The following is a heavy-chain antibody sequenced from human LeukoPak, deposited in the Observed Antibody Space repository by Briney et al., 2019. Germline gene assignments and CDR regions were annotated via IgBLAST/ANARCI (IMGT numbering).Heavy chain of an antibody. V-gene: IGHV4-4*07. Sequence: PSETLSLTCTVSGGSISSYYWSWIRQPAGKGLEWIGRIYTSGSTNYNPPLKSRVTMSVDTSKNQFSLKLSSVTAADTAVYYCAGSGYLYWFDPWGQGTLVTVSS. D-gene: IGHD3-22*01. J-gene: IGHJ5*02. CDR1: GGSISSYY. CDR3: AGSGYLYWFDP. CDR2: IYTSGST.